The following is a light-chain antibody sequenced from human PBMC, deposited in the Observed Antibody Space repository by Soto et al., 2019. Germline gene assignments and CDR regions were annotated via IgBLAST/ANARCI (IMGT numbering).Light chain of an antibody. Sequence: QSVLTQPASVSGSPGQWITISCTGTSRDIGAYNFVSWYQQHPGKAPKLMIYDVSNRPLGVSNRFSGSKSGNTASLTISGLQAEDEADYYCSSYTSSNTLVIFGGGTKLTVL. CDR2: DVS. J-gene: IGLJ2*01. V-gene: IGLV2-14*03. CDR1: SRDIGAYNF. CDR3: SSYTSSNTLVI.